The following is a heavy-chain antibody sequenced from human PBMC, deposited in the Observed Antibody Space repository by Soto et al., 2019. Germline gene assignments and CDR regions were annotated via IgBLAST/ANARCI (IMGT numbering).Heavy chain of an antibody. V-gene: IGHV1-69*06. CDR1: GGTFSSYA. CDR3: ARVQEEYFDY. J-gene: IGHJ4*02. CDR2: IIPIFGTA. Sequence: ASVKVSCKASGGTFSSYAISWVRQAPGQGLEWMGGIIPIFGTANYARKSQGRVTITADKSTSTAYMELSSLRSEDTAVYYCARVQEEYFDYWGQGTLVTVSS.